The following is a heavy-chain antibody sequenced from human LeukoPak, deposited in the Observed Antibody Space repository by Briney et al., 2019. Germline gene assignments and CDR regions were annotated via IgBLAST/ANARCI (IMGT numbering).Heavy chain of an antibody. D-gene: IGHD6-19*01. J-gene: IGHJ4*02. V-gene: IGHV3-30*18. CDR3: AKDRAGSFDY. Sequence: GGSLRLSCAASGFTSSSYGMHWVRQAPGKGLEWVAVISYDGSNKYYADSVKGRFTISRDNSKNTLYLQMNSLRAEDTAVYYCAKDRAGSFDYWGQGTLVTVSS. CDR1: GFTSSSYG. CDR2: ISYDGSNK.